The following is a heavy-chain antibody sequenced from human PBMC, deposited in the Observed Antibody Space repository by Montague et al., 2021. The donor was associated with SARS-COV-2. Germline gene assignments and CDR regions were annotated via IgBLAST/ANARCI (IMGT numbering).Heavy chain of an antibody. D-gene: IGHD5-12*01. CDR1: GGSISTYY. V-gene: IGHV4-59*01. Sequence: SETLSLTCTVSGGSISTYYWSWIRQPPGKRLEWIAYINYSGITNHNPSLKSRVSVSLDTSKNHFSLNLKSVTAADTAVYYCARSGWLTRGCDSWGQGTLVFVSS. CDR2: INYSGIT. J-gene: IGHJ4*02. CDR3: ARSGWLTRGCDS.